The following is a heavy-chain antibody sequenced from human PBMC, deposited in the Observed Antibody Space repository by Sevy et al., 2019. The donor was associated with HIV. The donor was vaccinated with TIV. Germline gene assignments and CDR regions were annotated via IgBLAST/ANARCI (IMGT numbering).Heavy chain of an antibody. Sequence: ASVKVSCKASGYTFTGYYMHWVRQAAGQGLEWMGWINPNSGGTNYAQKFQGRVTMTRDTSISTAYMELSRLRSDDTAVYYCARDPGYYDSSGYYSLGMDVWGQGTTVTVSS. CDR1: GYTFTGYY. J-gene: IGHJ6*02. D-gene: IGHD3-22*01. V-gene: IGHV1-2*02. CDR3: ARDPGYYDSSGYYSLGMDV. CDR2: INPNSGGT.